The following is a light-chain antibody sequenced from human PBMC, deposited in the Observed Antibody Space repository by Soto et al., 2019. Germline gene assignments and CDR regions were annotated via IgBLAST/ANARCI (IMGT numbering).Light chain of an antibody. V-gene: IGLV1-44*01. CDR2: SNN. Sequence: QSVLTQPPSASGTPGQRVTISCSGSSSNIGSNTVNWYQQLPGTAPKLLIYSNNQRPSGVPVRFSGSKSGTSASLAISGLQSEDEAEYYCAAWDDSLNGPGFGGGTKLTVL. J-gene: IGLJ2*01. CDR1: SSNIGSNT. CDR3: AAWDDSLNGPG.